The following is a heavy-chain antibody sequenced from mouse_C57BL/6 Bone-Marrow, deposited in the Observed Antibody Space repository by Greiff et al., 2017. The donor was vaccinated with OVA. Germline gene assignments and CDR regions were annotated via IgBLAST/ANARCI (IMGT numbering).Heavy chain of an antibody. V-gene: IGHV5-12*01. Sequence: EVKLMESGGGLVQPGGSLKLSCAASGFTFSDYYMYWVRQTPEKRLEWVAYISNGGGSTYYPDTVKGRFTISRDNAKNTLYLQMSRLKSEDTAMYYCARHDYAVDYWGQGTTLTVSS. CDR2: ISNGGGST. CDR3: ARHDYAVDY. D-gene: IGHD2-4*01. J-gene: IGHJ2*01. CDR1: GFTFSDYY.